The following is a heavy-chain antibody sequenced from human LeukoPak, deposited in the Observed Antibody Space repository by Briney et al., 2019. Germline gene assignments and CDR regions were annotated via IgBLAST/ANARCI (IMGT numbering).Heavy chain of an antibody. J-gene: IGHJ4*02. CDR1: GFTFSSYG. V-gene: IGHV3-33*01. D-gene: IGHD2-2*01. CDR2: IWYDGSNK. CDR3: ARDLGYCSSTSCAQLDY. Sequence: GGSLRLSCAASGFTFSSYGMHWVRQAPGKGLEWVAVIWYDGSNKYYADSVKGRFTISRDNSKNTLYLQMNSLRAEDTAVYYCARDLGYCSSTSCAQLDYWGQGTLVTVSS.